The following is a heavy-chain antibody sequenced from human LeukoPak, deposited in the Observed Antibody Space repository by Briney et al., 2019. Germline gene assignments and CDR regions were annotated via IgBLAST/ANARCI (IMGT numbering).Heavy chain of an antibody. CDR2: IYYSGST. Sequence: SETLSLTCTVSGGSISSSSYYWSWIRQPPGKGLEWIGYIYYSGSTNYNPSLKSRVTISVDTSKNQFSLKLSSVTAADTAVYYCARVYPSDTGGYYYYMDVWGKGTTVTVSS. CDR1: GGSISSSSYY. J-gene: IGHJ6*03. V-gene: IGHV4-61*01. CDR3: ARVYPSDTGGYYYYMDV. D-gene: IGHD1-14*01.